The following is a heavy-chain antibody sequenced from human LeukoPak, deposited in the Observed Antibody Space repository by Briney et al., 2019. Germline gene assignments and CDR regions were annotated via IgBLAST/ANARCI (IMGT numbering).Heavy chain of an antibody. CDR1: AASIRNYH. J-gene: IGHJ5*02. CDR3: AIEDKLSPGWFSP. Sequence: SETLSLTCTVSAASIRNYHWSWIRHPAGKGLEWIGRMSTSGSTNYNPSLKSRVTMSVDTSKNQFSLKLSSVTAADTAVYHCAIEDKLSPGWFSPWGQGTLVTVSS. V-gene: IGHV4-4*07. CDR2: MSTSGST.